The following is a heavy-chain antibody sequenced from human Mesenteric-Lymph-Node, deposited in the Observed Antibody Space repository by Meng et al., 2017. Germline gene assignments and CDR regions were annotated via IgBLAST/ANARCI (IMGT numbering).Heavy chain of an antibody. CDR2: ISYDGSNK. J-gene: IGHJ4*02. V-gene: IGHV3-30*04. D-gene: IGHD6-19*01. CDR3: AREGYSSGWYY. Sequence: GESLKISCAASGFTFSSYAMHWVRQAPGKGLEWVAVISYDGSNKYYADSVKGRFTISRDNSKNTLYLQMNSLRAEDTAVYYCAREGYSSGWYYWGQGTLVTVSS. CDR1: GFTFSSYA.